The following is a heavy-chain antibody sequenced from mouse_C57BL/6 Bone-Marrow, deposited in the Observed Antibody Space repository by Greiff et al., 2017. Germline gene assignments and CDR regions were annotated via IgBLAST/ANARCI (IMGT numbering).Heavy chain of an antibody. J-gene: IGHJ3*01. CDR1: GFPFSSYG. Sequence: EVMLVASGGDLVKPGGSLKLSCAASGFPFSSYGMSWVRQTPDERMGWVATISSGGSYTYYPDSVKGRFTISSDNAKNTLYLQMSSLKSEDTAMYYCARRGFSWFAYWGQGTLVTVSA. CDR3: ARRGFSWFAY. CDR2: ISSGGSYT. V-gene: IGHV5-6*02.